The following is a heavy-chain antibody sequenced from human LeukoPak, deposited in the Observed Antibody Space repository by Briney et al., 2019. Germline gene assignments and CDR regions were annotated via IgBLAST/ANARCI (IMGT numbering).Heavy chain of an antibody. J-gene: IGHJ4*02. CDR3: ARERGIRALYFDT. CDR1: GFTFISYT. V-gene: IGHV3-30*04. CDR2: TSSDGNK. D-gene: IGHD3-16*01. Sequence: GGSLRLSCGVSGFTFISYTMHWVRQAPGKGLEWVALTSSDGNKYFADSVQGRFTISRDNSRNTVYLQLASLRPDDTAVYYCARERGIRALYFDTWGQGTLVTVSS.